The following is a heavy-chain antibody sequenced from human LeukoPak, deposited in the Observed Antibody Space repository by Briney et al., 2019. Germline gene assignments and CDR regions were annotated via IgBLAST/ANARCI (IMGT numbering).Heavy chain of an antibody. CDR2: ICYSGST. V-gene: IGHV4-39*07. Sequence: SETLSLTCTVSGGSISSSSYYWGWIRQPPGKGLEWIGSICYSGSTYYNPSLKSRVTISVDTSKNQFSLKLSSVTAAGTAVYYCARELGITNTFDPWGQGTLVTVSS. J-gene: IGHJ5*02. D-gene: IGHD3-3*01. CDR1: GGSISSSSYY. CDR3: ARELGITNTFDP.